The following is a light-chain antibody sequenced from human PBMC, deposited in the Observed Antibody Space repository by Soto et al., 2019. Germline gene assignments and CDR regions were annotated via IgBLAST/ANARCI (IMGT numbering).Light chain of an antibody. CDR3: TSYARSGYV. Sequence: QSALTQPASVSGSPGQSITISCTGTSSDVGNYNYVSWYQLHPGKAPKLMIYEVTRRPSGVSDRFSGSKSGNMASLTISGLQAEDEADYYCTSYARSGYVFGTGTKVTVL. CDR1: SSDVGNYNY. CDR2: EVT. J-gene: IGLJ1*01. V-gene: IGLV2-14*01.